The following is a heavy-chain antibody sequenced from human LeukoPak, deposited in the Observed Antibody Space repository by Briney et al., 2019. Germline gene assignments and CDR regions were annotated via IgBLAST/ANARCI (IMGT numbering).Heavy chain of an antibody. Sequence: GGSLRLSCAASGFTFSSYEMNWVRQAPGKGLEWVSYISSSGSTIYYADSVKGRFAISRDNAKNTLYLQMDSLRAEDTAVYYCARLVLRQYWGQGTLVTVSS. CDR3: ARLVLRQY. V-gene: IGHV3-48*03. J-gene: IGHJ4*02. CDR1: GFTFSSYE. CDR2: ISSSGSTI. D-gene: IGHD3-3*01.